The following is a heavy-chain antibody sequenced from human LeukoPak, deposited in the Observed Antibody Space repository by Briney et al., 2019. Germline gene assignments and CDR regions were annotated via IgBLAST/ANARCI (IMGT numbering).Heavy chain of an antibody. D-gene: IGHD3-3*01. CDR3: ARDFNMRFWFDP. V-gene: IGHV3-7*01. J-gene: IGHJ5*02. Sequence: PGGSLRLSCAASGFTFSSYWMSWVRQAPGKGLEWVANIKQDGSEKYYVDSVKGRFTISRDNAKNSLYLQMNSLRAEDTAVYYCARDFNMRFWFDPWAREPWSPSPQ. CDR2: IKQDGSEK. CDR1: GFTFSSYW.